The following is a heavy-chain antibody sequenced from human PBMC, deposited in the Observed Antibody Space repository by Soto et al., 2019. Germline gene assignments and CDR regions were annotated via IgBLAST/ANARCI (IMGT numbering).Heavy chain of an antibody. D-gene: IGHD6-13*01. CDR3: AKERSSSWSFDY. CDR1: GFTFSTYA. J-gene: IGHJ4*02. V-gene: IGHV3-23*01. Sequence: GGSLRLSCAASGFTFSTYAMNWVRQAPGKGLEWVSGISGSGDSTYYADSVKGRFTVSRDNSKNTLYPQMNSLRAEDTAVFYCAKERSSSWSFDYWGQGTLVTVSS. CDR2: ISGSGDST.